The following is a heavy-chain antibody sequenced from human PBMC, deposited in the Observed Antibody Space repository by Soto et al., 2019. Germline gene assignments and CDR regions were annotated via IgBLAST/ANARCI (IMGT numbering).Heavy chain of an antibody. CDR3: ARDPIVGATTSGTDAFAI. CDR1: GYTFTNYY. V-gene: IGHV1-46*03. D-gene: IGHD1-26*01. Sequence: GASVKASCKAPGYTFTNYYMPWVRQAPGQRLEWMGIINPSGGSTSYAQKFQGRVTMTRDTSTSTVYMELSSLRSEDTAVYYCARDPIVGATTSGTDAFAIWGQRTMVTVSS. CDR2: INPSGGST. J-gene: IGHJ3*02.